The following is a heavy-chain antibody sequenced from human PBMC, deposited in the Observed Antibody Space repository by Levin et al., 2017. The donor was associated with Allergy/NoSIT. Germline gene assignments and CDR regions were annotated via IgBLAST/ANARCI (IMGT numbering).Heavy chain of an antibody. J-gene: IGHJ5*02. Sequence: GGSLRLSCAASGFTFSSYAMSWVRQAPGKGLEWVSAISGSGGSTYYADSVKGRFTISRDNSKNTLYLQMNSLRAEDTAVYYCAKDRIVVPAAMHLGWFDPWGQGTLVTVSS. D-gene: IGHD2-2*01. CDR1: GFTFSSYA. V-gene: IGHV3-23*01. CDR2: ISGSGGST. CDR3: AKDRIVVPAAMHLGWFDP.